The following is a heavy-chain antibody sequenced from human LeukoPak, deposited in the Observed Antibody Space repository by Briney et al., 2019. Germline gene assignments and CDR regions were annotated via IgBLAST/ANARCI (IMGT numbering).Heavy chain of an antibody. Sequence: ASETLSLTCTVSGGSISSYYWSWIRQPPGKGLEWIGYINYSGSTYYNPSFKSRVTISVDTSENQFSLKLSSVTAADTAVYYCARYVVYGSGKYYFDYWGQGTLVTVSS. V-gene: IGHV4-59*04. CDR2: INYSGST. D-gene: IGHD3-10*01. CDR3: ARYVVYGSGKYYFDY. CDR1: GGSISSYY. J-gene: IGHJ4*02.